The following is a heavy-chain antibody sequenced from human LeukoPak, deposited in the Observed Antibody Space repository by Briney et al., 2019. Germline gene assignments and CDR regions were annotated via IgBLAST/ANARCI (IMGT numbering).Heavy chain of an antibody. CDR1: GGSIGTYY. V-gene: IGHV4-4*07. CDR2: IFTTGGA. D-gene: IGHD3-16*01. J-gene: IGHJ4*02. CDR3: VRDAPSWGLL. Sequence: PSETLSLTCTVSGGSIGTYYWSWIRQPAGKGLEWIGRIFTTGGANYNPSLKSRVTMSLDTSKNLFSLKLNSVTAADTAVYYCVRDAPSWGLLWGQGALVTVSS.